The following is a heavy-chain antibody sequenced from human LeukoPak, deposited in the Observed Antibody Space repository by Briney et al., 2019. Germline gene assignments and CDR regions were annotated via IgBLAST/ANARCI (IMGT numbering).Heavy chain of an antibody. CDR1: GFTFSNYW. J-gene: IGHJ4*02. CDR2: IDQDGADK. Sequence: GGSLRLSCAASGFTFSNYWMSWVRQAPGKGLEWVANIDQDGADKYYMDSMKGRFTISRDNAKNSLYLQMNSLRAEDTAVYFCARAWEDTTMATCYFDYWGQGTLVTVSS. D-gene: IGHD3-10*01. V-gene: IGHV3-7*01. CDR3: ARAWEDTTMATCYFDY.